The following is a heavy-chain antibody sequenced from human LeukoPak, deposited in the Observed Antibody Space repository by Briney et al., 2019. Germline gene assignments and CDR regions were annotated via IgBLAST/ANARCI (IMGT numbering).Heavy chain of an antibody. CDR2: IYYSGST. V-gene: IGHV4-59*01. CDR1: GGSISSYY. D-gene: IGHD3-10*01. J-gene: IGHJ5*02. Sequence: SETLSLTCTVSGGSISSYYWSWIRQPPGKGLEWIGYIYYSGSTNYNPSHKSRVTISVDTSKNQFSLKLSSVTAADTAVYYCARALYYGSGGGFDPWGQGTLVTVSS. CDR3: ARALYYGSGGGFDP.